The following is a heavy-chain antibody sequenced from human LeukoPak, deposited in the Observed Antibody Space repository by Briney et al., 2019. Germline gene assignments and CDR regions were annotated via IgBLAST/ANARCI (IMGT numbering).Heavy chain of an antibody. CDR2: INPNSGNT. D-gene: IGHD1-20*01. CDR1: GYTFTGYY. V-gene: IGHV1-8*02. J-gene: IGHJ4*02. Sequence: ASVKVSCKASGYTFTGYYMHWVRQAPGQGLEWMGRINPNSGNTGYAQKFQGRVTMTRNTSISTAYMELSSLRSEYTAVYYCARGKLTGFDYWGQGTLVTVSS. CDR3: ARGKLTGFDY.